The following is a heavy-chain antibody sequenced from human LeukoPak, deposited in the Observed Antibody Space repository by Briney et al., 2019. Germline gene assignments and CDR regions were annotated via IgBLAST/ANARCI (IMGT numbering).Heavy chain of an antibody. CDR1: GGSISSYY. Sequence: PSETLSLTCTVSGGSISSYYWSWIRQPAGKGLEWIGRIYTSGSTNYNPSLKSRVTMSVDTSKNQFSLKLSSVTAADTAVYYCARDAMGSGWHGYYYYMDVWGKGTTVTISS. CDR3: ARDAMGSGWHGYYYYMDV. J-gene: IGHJ6*03. CDR2: IYTSGST. D-gene: IGHD6-19*01. V-gene: IGHV4-4*07.